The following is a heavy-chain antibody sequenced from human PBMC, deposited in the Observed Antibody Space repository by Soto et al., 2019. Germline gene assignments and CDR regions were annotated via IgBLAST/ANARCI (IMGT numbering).Heavy chain of an antibody. V-gene: IGHV1-18*01. CDR3: ATYLLPHWNSFAI. CDR1: GYTFTYYG. J-gene: IGHJ3*02. Sequence: VASVKVSCKASGYTFTYYGISWVRQAPGQGLEWMGWISGNNGNTNYAQRGQGRVTMTTDTSTSTAYMELRSLRSDDTAVYYCATYLLPHWNSFAIWGQGTMVTVSS. CDR2: ISGNNGNT. D-gene: IGHD2-2*01.